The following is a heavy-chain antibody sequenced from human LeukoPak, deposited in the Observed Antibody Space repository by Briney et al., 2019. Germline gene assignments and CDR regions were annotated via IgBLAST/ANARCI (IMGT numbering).Heavy chain of an antibody. J-gene: IGHJ4*02. D-gene: IGHD3-10*01. Sequence: VASVKVSCKASGYTFTSYDINWVRQATGQGLEWMGWMNPNSGNTGYAQKFQGRVTMTRNTSISTAYMELSSLRSEDTAVYYCARGYTMVRGVITGPVDYWGQGTLVTVSS. CDR1: GYTFTSYD. CDR2: MNPNSGNT. CDR3: ARGYTMVRGVITGPVDY. V-gene: IGHV1-8*01.